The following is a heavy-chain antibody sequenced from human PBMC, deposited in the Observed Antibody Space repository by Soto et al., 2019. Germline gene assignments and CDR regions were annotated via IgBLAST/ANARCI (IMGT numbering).Heavy chain of an antibody. CDR3: AREMTQLWCLDY. Sequence: GGSLRLSCAASGFTFSSYGMHWVRQAPGKGLEWVAVIWYDGSNKYYVDSVKGRFTISRDNSKNSLYLQMNSLRDEDTAVYYCAREMTQLWCLDYWGQGTLVTVSS. D-gene: IGHD5-18*01. J-gene: IGHJ4*02. CDR1: GFTFSSYG. CDR2: IWYDGSNK. V-gene: IGHV3-33*01.